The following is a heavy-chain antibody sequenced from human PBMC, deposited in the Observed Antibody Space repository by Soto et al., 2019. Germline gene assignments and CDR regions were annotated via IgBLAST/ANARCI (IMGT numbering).Heavy chain of an antibody. V-gene: IGHV3-30*03. D-gene: IGHD5-12*01. CDR1: GFPLSSYG. Sequence: QVQLVESGGGVFQHGRSLRLSCAASGFPLSSYGMHWVRQAPGKGLDWVALISYDGTNQYYADSVKGRFTVSRDNSKNTLYLQMSSLRAEDTAVYYCARGQYYFDYCGQGTLVSVSS. CDR3: ARGQYYFDY. CDR2: ISYDGTNQ. J-gene: IGHJ4*02.